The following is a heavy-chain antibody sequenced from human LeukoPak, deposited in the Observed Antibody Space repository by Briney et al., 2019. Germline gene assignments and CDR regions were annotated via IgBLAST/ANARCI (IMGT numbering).Heavy chain of an antibody. CDR3: ARYYYYYMDV. Sequence: SETLSLTCTVSGGSISSYYWSWIRQPPGKGLEWIGYVYYSGSTNYNPSLKSRVTISVDKSKNQFSLKLSSVTAADTAVYYCARYYYYYMDVWGKGTTVTVSS. CDR1: GGSISSYY. CDR2: VYYSGST. V-gene: IGHV4-59*12. J-gene: IGHJ6*03.